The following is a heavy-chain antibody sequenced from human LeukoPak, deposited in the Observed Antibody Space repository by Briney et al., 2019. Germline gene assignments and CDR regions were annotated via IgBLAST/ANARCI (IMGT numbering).Heavy chain of an antibody. CDR3: ARYKYYDFWSGALANYYYGMDV. V-gene: IGHV4-34*01. J-gene: IGHJ6*02. CDR1: GGSFSGYY. CDR2: INHSGST. D-gene: IGHD3-3*01. Sequence: SETLSLTCAVYGGSFSGYYWSWIRQPPGKGLEWIGEINHSGSTNYNPSLKSRVTISVDTSKNQFSLKLSPVTAADTAVYYCARYKYYDFWSGALANYYYGMDVWGQGTTVTVSS.